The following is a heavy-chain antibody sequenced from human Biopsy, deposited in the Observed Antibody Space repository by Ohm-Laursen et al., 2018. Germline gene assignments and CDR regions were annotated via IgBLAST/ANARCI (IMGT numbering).Heavy chain of an antibody. CDR2: IYYSGRT. CDR3: ARATNSTGWPYYYFYGMDV. V-gene: IGHV4-59*01. Sequence: SQTLSLTCTVSGGSISSDYWSWIPQTPGKGLGWIGNIYYSGRTNYNPSLKSRVTISVDTSKNQFSLRLNSVTAADTAVYYCARATNSTGWPYYYFYGMDVWGQGTTVTVSS. CDR1: GGSISSDY. J-gene: IGHJ6*02. D-gene: IGHD2/OR15-2a*01.